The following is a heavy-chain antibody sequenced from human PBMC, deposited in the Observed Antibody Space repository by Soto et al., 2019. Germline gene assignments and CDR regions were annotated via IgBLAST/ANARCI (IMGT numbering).Heavy chain of an antibody. V-gene: IGHV1-18*01. J-gene: IGHJ4*02. CDR3: ARDPSRYYDSSGYLGGY. Sequence: ASVKVSCKASGYTFTSYGISWVRQAPGQGLEWMGWISAYNGNTNYAQKLQGRVTMTTDTSTSTAYMELRSLRSDDTAVYYCARDPSRYYDSSGYLGGYWGQGTLVTVSS. D-gene: IGHD3-22*01. CDR1: GYTFTSYG. CDR2: ISAYNGNT.